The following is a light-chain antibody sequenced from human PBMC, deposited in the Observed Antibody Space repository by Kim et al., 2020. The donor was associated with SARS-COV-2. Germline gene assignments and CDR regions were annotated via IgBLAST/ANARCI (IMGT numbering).Light chain of an antibody. J-gene: IGLJ2*01. Sequence: QAVVTQEPSLTVSPGGTVTLTCDSTTGGVTSGHYAHWFQQRPGQAPRTLIYDTNKRRSWTPARFSGTPLGGKAALTLSGAQPEDEGDYYCLLSYSGARVFGGGTQLTVL. CDR2: DTN. V-gene: IGLV7-46*01. CDR1: TGGVTSGHY. CDR3: LLSYSGARV.